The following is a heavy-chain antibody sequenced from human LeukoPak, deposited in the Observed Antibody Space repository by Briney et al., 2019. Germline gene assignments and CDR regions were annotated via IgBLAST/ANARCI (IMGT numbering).Heavy chain of an antibody. Sequence: GRSLRLSCAMAGFTFSNYGIHWVRQAPGKGLEWVAVIWYDGRNIYYADSVKGRFTIARDNSTHTLYLQMNSLMAADPSVYYCARECCSSTSCLFDYWGQGTLVTVSS. D-gene: IGHD2-2*01. J-gene: IGHJ4*02. CDR1: GFTFSNYG. CDR3: ARECCSSTSCLFDY. V-gene: IGHV3-33*01. CDR2: IWYDGRNI.